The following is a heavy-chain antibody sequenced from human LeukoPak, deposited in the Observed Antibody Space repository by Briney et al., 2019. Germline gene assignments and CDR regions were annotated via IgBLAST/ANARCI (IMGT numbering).Heavy chain of an antibody. Sequence: SETLSLTCTVSGGSISSYYWSWIRQPPGKGLEWIGYIYYSGTTNYNPSLKSRVTISVDTSKNQFSLKLSSVTAADTAVYYCARLKGYGDSPLAPFDYWGQGTLVTVSS. CDR2: IYYSGTT. CDR1: GGSISSYY. V-gene: IGHV4-59*12. J-gene: IGHJ4*02. CDR3: ARLKGYGDSPLAPFDY. D-gene: IGHD4-17*01.